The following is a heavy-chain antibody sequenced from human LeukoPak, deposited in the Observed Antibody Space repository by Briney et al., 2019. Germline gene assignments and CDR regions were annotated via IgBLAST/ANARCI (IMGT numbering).Heavy chain of an antibody. CDR1: GFTFSTYW. CDR3: VRAMDV. V-gene: IGHV3-7*03. J-gene: IGHJ6*02. CDR2: IKQDESEK. Sequence: PGGSLRLSCAASGFTFSTYWTTWVRQAPGKGLEWVANIKQDESEKYYVDSVKGRFTISRDNAKSSLFLQMNSLRVEDTAVYYCVRAMDVWGQGTTVTVSS.